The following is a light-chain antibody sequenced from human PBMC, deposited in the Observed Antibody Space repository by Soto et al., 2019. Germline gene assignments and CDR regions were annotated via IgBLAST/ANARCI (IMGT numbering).Light chain of an antibody. CDR2: AAS. CDR3: LQHYLYPYT. Sequence: AIQMTQSPSSLSASVGDRVTITCRASQGIRNDLGWFQQKLGKAPKLLMYAASSPQSGVPSRFSGSESGTDFTLTINSLQPEYVATYYCLQHYLYPYTFGQGTKLEIK. J-gene: IGKJ2*01. V-gene: IGKV1-6*01. CDR1: QGIRND.